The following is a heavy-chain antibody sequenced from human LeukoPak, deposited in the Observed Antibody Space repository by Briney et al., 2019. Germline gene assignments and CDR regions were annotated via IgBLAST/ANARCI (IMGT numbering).Heavy chain of an antibody. V-gene: IGHV3-30*18. CDR3: AKDRAMIGEEFFDY. D-gene: IGHD3-22*01. J-gene: IGHJ4*02. CDR1: GYTFSSYG. CDR2: ISYDGSNK. Sequence: PRGSLQLSCAAPGYTFSSYGMHWVRQAPGKGLEWVAVISYDGSNKYYADSVKGRFTISRDNSKNTLYLQMNSLRAEDTAVYYCAKDRAMIGEEFFDYWGQGTLVTVSS.